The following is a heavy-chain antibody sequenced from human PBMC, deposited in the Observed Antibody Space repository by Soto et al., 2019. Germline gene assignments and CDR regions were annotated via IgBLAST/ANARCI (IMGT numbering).Heavy chain of an antibody. CDR3: ARDLEAMPLNGRYYFDY. V-gene: IGHV3-33*01. CDR2: IWYDGSNK. Sequence: QVQLVESGGGVVQPGRSLRLSCAASGFTFSSYGMHWVRQAPGKGLEWVAVIWYDGSNKYYADSVKGRFTISRDNSKNTLYLQMNSLRAEDTAVYYCARDLEAMPLNGRYYFDYWGQGTLVTVSS. D-gene: IGHD2-2*01. J-gene: IGHJ4*02. CDR1: GFTFSSYG.